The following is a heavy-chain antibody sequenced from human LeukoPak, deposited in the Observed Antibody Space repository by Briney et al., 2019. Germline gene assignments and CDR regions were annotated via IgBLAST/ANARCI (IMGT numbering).Heavy chain of an antibody. CDR2: ISYDGSNK. CDR3: AKEFNDFWSGYYSYYFDY. J-gene: IGHJ4*02. D-gene: IGHD3-3*01. Sequence: GGSLRLSCAASGFTFSSYGMHWVRQAPGKGLEWVAVISYDGSNKYYADSVKGRFTISRDNSKNTLYLQMNSLRAEDTAVYYCAKEFNDFWSGYYSYYFDYWGQGTLVTVSS. V-gene: IGHV3-30*18. CDR1: GFTFSSYG.